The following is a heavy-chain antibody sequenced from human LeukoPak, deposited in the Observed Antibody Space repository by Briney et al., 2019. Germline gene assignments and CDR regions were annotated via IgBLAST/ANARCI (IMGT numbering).Heavy chain of an antibody. CDR1: GFTFSTFD. Sequence: GTSLRLSCAASGFTFSTFDMHWVRQSPGKGLEWVAVISHDGSSKYYAEAVKGRFTVSRDNAKNTLYLQMNSLRAEDTAVYFCAKSSSSWSYYFNYWGQGTLVTVSS. CDR2: ISHDGSSK. V-gene: IGHV3-30*18. J-gene: IGHJ4*02. D-gene: IGHD6-13*01. CDR3: AKSSSSWSYYFNY.